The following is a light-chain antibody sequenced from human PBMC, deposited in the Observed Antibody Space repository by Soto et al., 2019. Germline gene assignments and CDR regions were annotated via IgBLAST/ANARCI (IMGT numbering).Light chain of an antibody. Sequence: DIQMTQSPSSLSASVGDRVTITCRASQSISSYLNWYQQKPGKAPKLLIYAASSLQSGVPSRFSDSRSGTDFTLIISSLQPEDFAAYFCQQSYSSPLTFGGGTKVEIK. CDR2: AAS. V-gene: IGKV1-39*01. CDR3: QQSYSSPLT. CDR1: QSISSY. J-gene: IGKJ4*01.